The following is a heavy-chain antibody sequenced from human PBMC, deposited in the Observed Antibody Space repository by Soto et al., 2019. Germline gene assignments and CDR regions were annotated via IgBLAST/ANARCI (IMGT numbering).Heavy chain of an antibody. CDR3: ARDGFRTLWSGRLDY. CDR2: IWYDGSNK. Sequence: QVQLVESGGGVVQPGRSLRLSCAASGFTFSSYGMHWVRQAPGKGLEWVAVIWYDGSNKYYADSVKGRFTISRDNSKNTLYLQMNSLRAEDTAVYYCARDGFRTLWSGRLDYWGQGTLVTVSS. J-gene: IGHJ4*02. V-gene: IGHV3-33*01. CDR1: GFTFSSYG. D-gene: IGHD3-3*01.